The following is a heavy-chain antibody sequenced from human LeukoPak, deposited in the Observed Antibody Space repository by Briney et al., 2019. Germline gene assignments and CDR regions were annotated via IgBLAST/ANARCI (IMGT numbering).Heavy chain of an antibody. CDR1: GSSMFSYY. V-gene: IGHV4-4*08. J-gene: IGHJ2*01. D-gene: IGHD3-16*01. Sequence: PSETLSLTRSVSGSSMFSYYWNWIRPPPGKGQECIGYIYSSGITHYNPSLRSRGTISLATSSNQFSLRLTSVTAEDTAIYYCARRAYYDPSGFHPTSGYFDLWGRGTLLTVSS. CDR2: IYSSGIT. CDR3: ARRAYYDPSGFHPTSGYFDL.